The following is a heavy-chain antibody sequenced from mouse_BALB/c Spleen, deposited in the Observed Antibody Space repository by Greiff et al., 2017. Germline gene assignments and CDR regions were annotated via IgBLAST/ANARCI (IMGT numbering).Heavy chain of an antibody. J-gene: IGHJ3*01. V-gene: IGHV2-2*02. D-gene: IGHD2-4*01. CDR2: IWSGGST. Sequence: VKLQESGPGLVQPSQSLSITCTVSGFSLTSYGVHWVRQSPGKGLEWLGVIWSGGSTDYNAAFISRLSISKDNSKSQVFFKMNSLQANDTATYYCAGPIYYDYDGFAYWGQGTLVTVSA. CDR3: AGPIYYDYDGFAY. CDR1: GFSLTSYG.